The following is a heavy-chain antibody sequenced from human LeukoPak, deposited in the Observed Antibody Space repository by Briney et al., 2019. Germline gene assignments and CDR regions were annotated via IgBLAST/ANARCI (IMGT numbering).Heavy chain of an antibody. CDR1: GGTFSSYA. J-gene: IGHJ4*02. D-gene: IGHD6-13*01. CDR2: IIPIFGTA. CDR3: AREGAGYSSSWLFDY. V-gene: IGHV1-69*06. Sequence: SVKVSCKASGGTFSSYAISWVRQAPGEGLEWMGGIIPIFGTANYAQKFQGRVTITADKSTSTAYMELSSLRSEDTAVYYCAREGAGYSSSWLFDYWGQGTLVTVSS.